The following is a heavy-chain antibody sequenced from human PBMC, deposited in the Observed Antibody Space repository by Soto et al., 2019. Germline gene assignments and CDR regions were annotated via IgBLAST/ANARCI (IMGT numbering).Heavy chain of an antibody. D-gene: IGHD3-3*01. CDR3: ARSRRFYDFWSGYRAPGGFDP. CDR2: IYPGDSDT. J-gene: IGHJ5*02. CDR1: GYSFTSYW. V-gene: IGHV5-51*01. Sequence: GESLKISCKGSGYSFTSYWIGWVRQMPGKGLEWMGIIYPGDSDTRYSPSFQGQVTISADKSISTAYLQWSSLKASDTAMYYCARSRRFYDFWSGYRAPGGFDPWGQGTLVTVSS.